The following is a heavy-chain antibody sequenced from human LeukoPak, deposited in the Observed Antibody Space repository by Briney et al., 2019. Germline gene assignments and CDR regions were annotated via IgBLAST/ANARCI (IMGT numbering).Heavy chain of an antibody. J-gene: IGHJ4*02. Sequence: AGRSLRLSCAASGFTFDDYAMHWVRQAPGKGLEWVSGISWNSGSIGYADSVKGRFTISRDNVKNSLYLQMNSLRAEDTALYYCAKDISGIGSGSYYNYWGQGTLVTVSS. D-gene: IGHD3-10*01. CDR3: AKDISGIGSGSYYNY. CDR2: ISWNSGSI. V-gene: IGHV3-9*01. CDR1: GFTFDDYA.